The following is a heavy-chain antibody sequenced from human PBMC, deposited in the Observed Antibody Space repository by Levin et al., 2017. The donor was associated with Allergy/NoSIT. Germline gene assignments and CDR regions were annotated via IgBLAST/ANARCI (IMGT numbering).Heavy chain of an antibody. D-gene: IGHD2-15*01. J-gene: IGHJ4*02. V-gene: IGHV4-59*08. CDR2: IYYSGST. Sequence: SQTLSLTCTVSGGSISSYYWSWIRQPPGKGLEWIGYIYYSGSTNYNPSLKSRVTISVDTSKNQFSLKLSSVTAADTAVYYCARRDCSGGSCQFDYWGQGTLVTVSS. CDR1: GGSISSYY. CDR3: ARRDCSGGSCQFDY.